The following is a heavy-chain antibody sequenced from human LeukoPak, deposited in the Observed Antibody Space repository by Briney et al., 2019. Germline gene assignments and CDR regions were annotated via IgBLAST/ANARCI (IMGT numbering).Heavy chain of an antibody. CDR3: ARTRDGYNQYYFDY. CDR1: GGSLSSGGYS. CDR2: IYHSGST. V-gene: IGHV4-30-2*01. D-gene: IGHD5-24*01. J-gene: IGHJ4*02. Sequence: SQTLSLTCAVSGGSLSSGGYSWRWLRQPPGTGLEWIGYIYHSGSTYYNPSLKSRVTISVNRSKNQFSLKLSSVTAADTAVYYCARTRDGYNQYYFDYWGQGTLVTVSS.